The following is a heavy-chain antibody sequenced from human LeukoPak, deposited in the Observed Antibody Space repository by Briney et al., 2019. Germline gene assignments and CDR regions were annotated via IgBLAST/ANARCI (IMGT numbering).Heavy chain of an antibody. D-gene: IGHD5-18*01. CDR3: ARAGDTAMVIEY. V-gene: IGHV1-46*02. Sequence: ASXKVSCKASGDTFNSYYMHWVRQAPGQGLEWMGIINPSGASTSHAQKFQGRVTMTRDTSTSTVYMELSSLRSEDTAVYYCARAGDTAMVIEYWGQGTLVTISS. J-gene: IGHJ4*02. CDR2: INPSGAST. CDR1: GDTFNSYY.